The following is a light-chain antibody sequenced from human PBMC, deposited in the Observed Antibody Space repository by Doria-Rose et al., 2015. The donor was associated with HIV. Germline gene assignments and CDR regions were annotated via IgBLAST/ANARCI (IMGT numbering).Light chain of an antibody. CDR1: QSLLYTSKNY. V-gene: IGKV4-1*01. Sequence: DIRMTQSPESLGMSLGERATLNCKSNQSLLYTSKNYLAWYQQKPGQPPKLLIYWASTRQSAVPARFSGSGSGPDFTLTISSLEAEDVAVYHCQQYYDTPSFGPGTTVDIK. J-gene: IGKJ3*01. CDR3: QQYYDTPS. CDR2: WAS.